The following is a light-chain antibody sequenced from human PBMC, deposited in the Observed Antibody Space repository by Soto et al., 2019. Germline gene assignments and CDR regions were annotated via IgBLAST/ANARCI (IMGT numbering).Light chain of an antibody. CDR2: SNN. Sequence: QSVLTQPPSASGTTGQRVTISCSGSSSNIGSNTVNWYQQLPGTAPKLLIYSNNQRPSGVPDRFSGSKSGTSASLAISGLQSEDEADYYCAAWDDSLNCVVFGGGTKLTVL. CDR3: AAWDDSLNCVV. V-gene: IGLV1-44*01. CDR1: SSNIGSNT. J-gene: IGLJ2*01.